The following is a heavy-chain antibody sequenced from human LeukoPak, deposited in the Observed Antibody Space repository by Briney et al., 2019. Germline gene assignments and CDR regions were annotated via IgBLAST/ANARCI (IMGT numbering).Heavy chain of an antibody. CDR2: ISDDGNNR. CDR3: AELGITMIGGV. Sequence: PGGSLRLSCAASGFTFSSYGMHWVRQAPGKGLEWVAVISDDGNNRYYVDSVKGRSTISRDNSKNSLYLQMNSLRAEDTAVYYCAELGITMIGGVWGKGTTVTISS. V-gene: IGHV3-30*18. CDR1: GFTFSSYG. J-gene: IGHJ6*04. D-gene: IGHD3-10*02.